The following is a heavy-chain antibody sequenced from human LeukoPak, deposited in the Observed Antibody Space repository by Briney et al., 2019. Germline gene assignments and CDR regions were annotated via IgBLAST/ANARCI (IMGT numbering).Heavy chain of an antibody. CDR1: GHTFTGHY. V-gene: IGHV1-2*02. CDR2: INPNSGGT. J-gene: IGHJ4*02. D-gene: IGHD5-18*01. Sequence: GASVKVSCKASGHTFTGHYIHWVRQAPGQGLEWMGWINPNSGGTNYAQKFQGRVTMTRDTSISTAYMELSRLRSDDTAVYYCARDWGGYSYGYGDYWGQGTLVTVSS. CDR3: ARDWGGYSYGYGDY.